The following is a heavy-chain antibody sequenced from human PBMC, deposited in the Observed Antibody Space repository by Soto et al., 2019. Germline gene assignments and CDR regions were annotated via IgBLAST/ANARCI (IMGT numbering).Heavy chain of an antibody. CDR2: IYYSGST. D-gene: IGHD2-15*01. J-gene: IGHJ4*02. Sequence: SETLSLTCTVSGGSISSYYWSWIRQPPGKGLEWIGYIYYSGSTNYNPSPKSRVTISVDTSKNQFSLKLSSVTAADTAVYYCASISKLVDYWGQGTLVTVSS. CDR1: GGSISSYY. V-gene: IGHV4-59*01. CDR3: ASISKLVDY.